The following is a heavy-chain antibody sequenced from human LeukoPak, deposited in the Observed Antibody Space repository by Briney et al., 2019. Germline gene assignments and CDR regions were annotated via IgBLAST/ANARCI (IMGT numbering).Heavy chain of an antibody. D-gene: IGHD2-2*01. Sequence: GGSLRLSCAASGFTVSSNYMSWVRQAPGKGLEWVSVIYSGGSTYYADSVKGRFTISRDNSKNTLYLQMNSLRAEDTAVYYCAKMRFQRNFDYWGQGTLVTVSS. V-gene: IGHV3-66*01. CDR3: AKMRFQRNFDY. J-gene: IGHJ4*02. CDR1: GFTVSSNY. CDR2: IYSGGST.